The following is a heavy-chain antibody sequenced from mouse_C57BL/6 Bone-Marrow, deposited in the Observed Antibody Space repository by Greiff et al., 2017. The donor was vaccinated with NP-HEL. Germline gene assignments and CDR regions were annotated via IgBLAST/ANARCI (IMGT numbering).Heavy chain of an antibody. CDR2: ISDGGSYT. D-gene: IGHD4-1*01. V-gene: IGHV5-4*01. CDR3: AREELGRSWFAY. J-gene: IGHJ3*01. CDR1: GFTFSSYA. Sequence: EVQLVESGGGLVKPGGSLKLSCAASGFTFSSYAMSWVRQTPEKRLEWVATISDGGSYTYYPDNVKGRFTISRDNAKNNLYLQMSHLKSEDTAMYYCAREELGRSWFAYWGQGTLVTVSA.